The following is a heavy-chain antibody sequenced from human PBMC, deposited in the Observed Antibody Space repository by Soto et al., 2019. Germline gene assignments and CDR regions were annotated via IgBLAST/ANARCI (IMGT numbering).Heavy chain of an antibody. D-gene: IGHD2-15*01. Sequence: SETLSLTCTVSGGPISSGGYYSSWIRQHPGKGLEWIGYIHHSVNTSYNPSLKSRVTISVDTSKNQFSLKLSSVTAADTAVYYCARGNYCSGGSCSVANNWFDPWGQGTLVTVSS. J-gene: IGHJ5*02. V-gene: IGHV4-31*03. CDR2: IHHSVNT. CDR1: GGPISSGGYY. CDR3: ARGNYCSGGSCSVANNWFDP.